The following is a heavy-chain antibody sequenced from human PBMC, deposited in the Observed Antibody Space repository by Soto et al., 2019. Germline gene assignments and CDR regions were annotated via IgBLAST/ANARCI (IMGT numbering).Heavy chain of an antibody. CDR2: SRNKASGYTT. CDR1: GFTLSDYY. D-gene: IGHD6-6*01. V-gene: IGHV3-72*01. J-gene: IGHJ4*02. CDR3: AQSSSSGYLSY. Sequence: DVQLVESGGGLVQPGGSLRLSCAASGFTLSDYYIDWVRQAPGKGLEWVGRSRNKASGYTTEYAASVKVRFTISRDDSRNSLYLQMNSLKTEDTAVYFCAQSSSSGYLSYWGQGTLVTVSS.